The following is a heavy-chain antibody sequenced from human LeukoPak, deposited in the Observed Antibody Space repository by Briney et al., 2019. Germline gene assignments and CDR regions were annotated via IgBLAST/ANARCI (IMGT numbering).Heavy chain of an antibody. CDR3: AKLGYCSGGSRYPAD. J-gene: IGHJ4*02. Sequence: GGSLRLSCAASGFTFSSYAMSWVRQAPGKGLEGVSAISGSGGSTYYADSVKGRFTISRDNSKNTLYLQMNSLRAEDTAVYYCAKLGYCSGGSRYPADWGQGTLVTVSS. CDR2: ISGSGGST. V-gene: IGHV3-23*01. D-gene: IGHD2-15*01. CDR1: GFTFSSYA.